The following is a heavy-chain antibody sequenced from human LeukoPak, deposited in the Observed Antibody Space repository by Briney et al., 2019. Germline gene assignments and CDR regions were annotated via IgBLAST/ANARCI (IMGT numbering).Heavy chain of an antibody. V-gene: IGHV3-66*02. CDR3: VRDHDYYGSGSFYRYWLDP. CDR2: IYAGGST. Sequence: GGSLRLSCAGSGFIVHDNHMNWVRQAPGKGLEWVSVIYAGGSTYYADSVRGRFTISRDNSKNTLYLQMNSLRHEDTAVYYCVRDHDYYGSGSFYRYWLDPWGQGTLVTVSS. CDR1: GFIVHDNH. J-gene: IGHJ5*02. D-gene: IGHD3-10*01.